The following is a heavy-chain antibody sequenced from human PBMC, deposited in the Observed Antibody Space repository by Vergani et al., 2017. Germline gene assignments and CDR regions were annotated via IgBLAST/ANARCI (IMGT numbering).Heavy chain of an antibody. J-gene: IGHJ5*02. CDR3: ARHSTVEWLVKLGWIDP. D-gene: IGHD6-19*01. CDR2: IYYSGST. Sequence: QLQLQESGPGLVKPSATLSLTCSVSGASIRSSNYYCGWIRQPPGKGLEWIAIIYYSGSTYYNPSLKSRVTISVDTSKNQFSLKLSSVTAADTAVYFCARHSTVEWLVKLGWIDPWGQGILVTVSS. V-gene: IGHV4-39*01. CDR1: GASIRSSNYY.